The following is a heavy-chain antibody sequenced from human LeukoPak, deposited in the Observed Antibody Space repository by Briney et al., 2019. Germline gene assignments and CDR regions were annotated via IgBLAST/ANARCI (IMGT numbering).Heavy chain of an antibody. CDR2: IYPGDSDT. CDR1: GYSFTSYW. CDR3: ARGRSMIRAPDAFDI. Sequence: GESLKISCKGSGYSFTSYWIGWVRQMPGKGLEWMGIIYPGDSDTRYSPSFQGQVTISADKSISTAYLQWSSLKASDTAMYYCARGRSMIRAPDAFDIWGQGTMVTVSS. J-gene: IGHJ3*02. V-gene: IGHV5-51*01. D-gene: IGHD3-22*01.